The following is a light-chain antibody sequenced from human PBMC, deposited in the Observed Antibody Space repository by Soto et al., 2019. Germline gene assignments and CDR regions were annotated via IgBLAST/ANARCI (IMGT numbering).Light chain of an antibody. V-gene: IGKV1-39*01. Sequence: DIQMSQSPSSLSASVGDSITITCRASQNIAKYLSWFQQKPGKAPQLLVSAASSLQSGVPLRFSGSGSGTDFTLTISSLQPEDFATYYCQQSFTTPWTFGQGTKVEIK. CDR1: QNIAKY. J-gene: IGKJ1*01. CDR3: QQSFTTPWT. CDR2: AAS.